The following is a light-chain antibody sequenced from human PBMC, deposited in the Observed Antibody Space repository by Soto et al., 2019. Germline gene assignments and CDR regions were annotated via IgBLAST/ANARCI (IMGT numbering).Light chain of an antibody. V-gene: IGLV1-44*01. J-gene: IGLJ7*01. Sequence: QPVLTQPPSASGTPGQRVTISCSGSSSNIGTNTVNWYQQFPGTAPKLLIYSNYERPSGVSYRFSGSKSGTSASLAISGLRSEDEADYYCSVWDDSLNGVIFGGGTQLTVL. CDR1: SSNIGTNT. CDR3: SVWDDSLNGVI. CDR2: SNY.